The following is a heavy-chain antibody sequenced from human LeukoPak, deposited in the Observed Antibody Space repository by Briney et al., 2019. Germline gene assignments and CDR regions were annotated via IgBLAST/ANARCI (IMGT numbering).Heavy chain of an antibody. CDR1: GFTFSTYV. Sequence: PGGSLRLSCAASGFTFSTYVMNWVRQAPGKGLEWVSTISDSGGSTYYADSVRGRFTISRDNSKSTLYLQMNSLRAEDTAVYYCGRYYVMDVWGQGPSVTVSS. J-gene: IGHJ6*02. CDR2: ISDSGGST. V-gene: IGHV3-23*01. CDR3: GRYYVMDV.